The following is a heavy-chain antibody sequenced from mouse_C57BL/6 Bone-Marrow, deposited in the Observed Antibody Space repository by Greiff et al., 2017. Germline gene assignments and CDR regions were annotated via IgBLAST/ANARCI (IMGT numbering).Heavy chain of an antibody. CDR2: ISSGGSYT. D-gene: IGHD2-2*01. CDR3: AGWGYLAWFAY. CDR1: GFTFSSYG. Sequence: EVQRVESGGDLVKPGGSLKLSCAASGFTFSSYGMSWVRQTPDKRLEWVATISSGGSYTYYPDSVKGRFTISRDNAKNTLYLQMSSLKSEDTAMYYCAGWGYLAWFAYWGQGTQVTVSA. V-gene: IGHV5-6*01. J-gene: IGHJ3*01.